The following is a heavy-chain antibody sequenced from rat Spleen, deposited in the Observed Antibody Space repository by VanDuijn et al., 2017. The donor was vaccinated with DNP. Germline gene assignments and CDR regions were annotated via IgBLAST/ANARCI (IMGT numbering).Heavy chain of an antibody. Sequence: EVQLVETGGGLVQPGRSLKLSCVASGFTFSNYWMYWIRQAPGKGLEWVASINTDGGTTSYPDSVKGRFTISRDNAKSTLYLQMDSLRSEDTATYYCARHDYYSSPYYAMDAWGQGTSVTVSS. V-gene: IGHV5-58*01. J-gene: IGHJ4*01. CDR1: GFTFSNYW. D-gene: IGHD1-2*01. CDR3: ARHDYYSSPYYAMDA. CDR2: INTDGGTT.